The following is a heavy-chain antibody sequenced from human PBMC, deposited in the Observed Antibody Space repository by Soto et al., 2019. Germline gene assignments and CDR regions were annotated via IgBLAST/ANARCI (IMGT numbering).Heavy chain of an antibody. CDR1: GGSISSYY. CDR2: IYYSGST. CDR3: ARDKKGGIAAADGCGWFDP. Sequence: QVQLQESGPGLVKPSETLSLTCTVSGGSISSYYWSWIRQPPGKGLEWIGYIYYSGSTNYNPSLMRRVTISVDPSENQSCLKLSSVTAADTAVYYCARDKKGGIAAADGCGWFDPWGQGTLVTVSS. J-gene: IGHJ5*02. D-gene: IGHD6-13*01. V-gene: IGHV4-59*01.